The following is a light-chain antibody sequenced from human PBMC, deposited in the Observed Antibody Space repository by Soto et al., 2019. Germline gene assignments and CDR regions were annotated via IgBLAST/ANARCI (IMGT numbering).Light chain of an antibody. J-gene: IGKJ2*01. CDR1: QSVSSN. CDR3: QQSNNWPYT. Sequence: EIVMTQSPATLSVSPGERATLSCRASQSVSSNLAWYQQKPGQAPRLLFYGASTRATGIPARFSGSGSGTDFTLTISSLQSEDFAVYYCQQSNNWPYTFGQGIKLEMK. CDR2: GAS. V-gene: IGKV3-15*01.